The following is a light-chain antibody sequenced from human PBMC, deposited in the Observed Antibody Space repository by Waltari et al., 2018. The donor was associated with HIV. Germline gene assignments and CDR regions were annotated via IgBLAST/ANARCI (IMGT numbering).Light chain of an antibody. CDR1: QSINSL. CDR2: AAS. J-gene: IGKJ4*01. Sequence: PSSLSASVGDRVTITCRASQSINSLLHWYQQKPGRAPSLLIFAASSLQSGVPSRFSGNGSGTDFTLTISSLQPEDFAIYFCQQSFILPLTFGGGTRVEIK. CDR3: QQSFILPLT. V-gene: IGKV1-39*01.